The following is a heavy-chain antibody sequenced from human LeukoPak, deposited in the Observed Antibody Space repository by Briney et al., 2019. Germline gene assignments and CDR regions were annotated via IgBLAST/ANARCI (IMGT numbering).Heavy chain of an antibody. CDR1: GGSFSGYY. V-gene: IGHV4-34*01. CDR2: INHSGST. J-gene: IGHJ4*02. CDR3: ARVSRGQKYYYGSGSSKYYFDY. D-gene: IGHD3-10*01. Sequence: SETLSLTCAVYGGSFSGYYWSWIRQPPGKGLEWLGEINHSGSTNYNPSLKSRVTISVDTSKNQFSLKLSSVTAADTAVYYCARVSRGQKYYYGSGSSKYYFDYWGQGTLVTVSS.